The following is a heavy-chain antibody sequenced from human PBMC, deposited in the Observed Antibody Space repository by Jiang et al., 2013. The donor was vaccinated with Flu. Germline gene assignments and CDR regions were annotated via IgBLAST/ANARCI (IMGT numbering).Heavy chain of an antibody. CDR2: ISAYNGNT. J-gene: IGHJ6*04. CDR3: AREEGRGSGWFSHYGMDV. Sequence: SGAEVKKPGASVKVSCKASGYTFTSYGISWVRQAPGQGLEWMGWISAYNGNTNYAQKLQGRVTMTTDTSTSTAYMELRSLRSDDTAVYYCAREEGRGSGWFSHYGMDVWGKGTTVTVSS. V-gene: IGHV1-18*01. CDR1: GYTFTSYG. D-gene: IGHD6-19*01.